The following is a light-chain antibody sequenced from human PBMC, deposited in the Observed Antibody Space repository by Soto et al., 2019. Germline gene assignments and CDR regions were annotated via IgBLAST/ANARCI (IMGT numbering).Light chain of an antibody. CDR3: SSYTSSNWV. Sequence: QSALTQPAFVSGSPGQSITISCTGTSSDVGGYNYVSWYQQHPGKAPKLMIYEVSNRPSGVSNRFSGSKSGNTASLTISGLQAEDEADYYCSSYTSSNWVFGGGTKVTVL. CDR1: SSDVGGYNY. V-gene: IGLV2-14*01. CDR2: EVS. J-gene: IGLJ3*02.